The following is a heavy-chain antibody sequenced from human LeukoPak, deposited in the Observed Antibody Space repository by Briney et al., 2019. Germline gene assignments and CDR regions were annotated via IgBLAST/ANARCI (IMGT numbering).Heavy chain of an antibody. CDR2: ISGSGGST. CDR3: ATPPGDVYYFDY. Sequence: GGSLRLSCVASGFTFSSYAMSWVRQAPGKGLEWVSAISGSGGSTYYADSVKGRFTISGDNSKNTLYLQMNSLRAEDTAVYYCATPPGDVYYFDYWGQGTLVTVSS. D-gene: IGHD7-27*01. V-gene: IGHV3-23*01. CDR1: GFTFSSYA. J-gene: IGHJ4*02.